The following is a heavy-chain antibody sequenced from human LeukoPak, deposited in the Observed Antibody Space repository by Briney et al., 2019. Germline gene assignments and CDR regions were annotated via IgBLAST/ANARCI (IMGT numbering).Heavy chain of an antibody. J-gene: IGHJ4*02. CDR3: ASRVSSTSYNY. Sequence: PSETLSLTCAVFGYSISSGYYWGWIRQPPGKGLEWIGIIYHSGSTYYNPSLKSRVTISVDTSKNQFSLKLSSVTAADTAVYYCASRVSSTSYNYWGQGTLVTVSS. V-gene: IGHV4-38-2*01. CDR1: GYSISSGYY. D-gene: IGHD2-2*01. CDR2: IYHSGST.